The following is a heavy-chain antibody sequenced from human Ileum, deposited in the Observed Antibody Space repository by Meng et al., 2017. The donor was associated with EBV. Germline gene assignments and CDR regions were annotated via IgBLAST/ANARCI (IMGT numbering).Heavy chain of an antibody. Sequence: QLQLVQSGAEVKKPXXSGRGSCKASGYTFTHHGISWIRQAPGQGLEWMGWISCYNGDTNYAQKLQGRVTMTTDTSTNTAYMDLRGLRSDDTAAYYCARDPSNTSGRYAYFDYWGQGPLATVS. J-gene: IGHJ4*02. CDR3: ARDPSNTSGRYAYFDY. CDR2: ISCYNGDT. CDR1: GYTFTHHG. D-gene: IGHD6-19*01. V-gene: IGHV1-18*01.